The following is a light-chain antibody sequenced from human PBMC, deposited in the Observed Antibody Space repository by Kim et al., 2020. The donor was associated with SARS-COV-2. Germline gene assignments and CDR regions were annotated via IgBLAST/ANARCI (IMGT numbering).Light chain of an antibody. J-gene: IGLJ2*01. Sequence: GHKDTTSCSGGSATVGTNYVSWYQQLTGTAPKLLTYDNNMRPSVIPDRFAGSKSGTSATLGITGLQTGDEADYYCGTWDSSLSAVVFGGGTQLTVL. CDR3: GTWDSSLSAVV. CDR2: DNN. V-gene: IGLV1-51*01. CDR1: SATVGTNY.